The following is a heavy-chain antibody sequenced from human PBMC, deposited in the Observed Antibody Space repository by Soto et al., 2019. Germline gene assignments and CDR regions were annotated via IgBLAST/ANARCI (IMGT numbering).Heavy chain of an antibody. V-gene: IGHV3-23*01. J-gene: IGHJ5*01. Sequence: EVHLLESGGGLVQPGGSLRLSCTASGFTFSSYAMTWVRQAPGRGLEGVSGITASGGRTYYADSVKGRFTISRDNSKSTLHLHMNSLRAEDTAVYYCAKDTRYGDYVRWFDSWGQGTLVTVSS. CDR3: AKDTRYGDYVRWFDS. D-gene: IGHD4-17*01. CDR2: ITASGGRT. CDR1: GFTFSSYA.